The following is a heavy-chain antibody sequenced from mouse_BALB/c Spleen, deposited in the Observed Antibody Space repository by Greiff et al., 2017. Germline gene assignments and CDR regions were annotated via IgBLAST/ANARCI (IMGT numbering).Heavy chain of an antibody. V-gene: IGHV14-4*02. CDR2: IDPENGDT. D-gene: IGHD1-1*01. CDR3: RTSTVVAPYAMDY. Sequence: VHVKQSGAELVRSGASVKLSCTASGFNIKDYYMHWVKQRPEQGLEWIGWIDPENGDTEYAPKFQGKATMTADTSSNTAYLQLSSLTSEDTAVYYCRTSTVVAPYAMDYWGQGTSVTVSS. J-gene: IGHJ4*01. CDR1: GFNIKDYY.